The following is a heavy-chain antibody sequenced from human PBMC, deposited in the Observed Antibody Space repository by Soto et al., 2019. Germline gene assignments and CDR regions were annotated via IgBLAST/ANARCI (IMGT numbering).Heavy chain of an antibody. CDR1: GGTFSSYA. Sequence: SVKVSCKASGGTFSSYAISWVRQAPGQGLEWMGGIIPIFGTANYAQKFQGRVTITADESTSTAYMELSSVTAADTAVYYCARLIRETYPGVRGKLYYFDYWGQGTLVTVSS. CDR3: ARLIRETYPGVRGKLYYFDY. J-gene: IGHJ4*02. CDR2: IIPIFGTA. D-gene: IGHD2-2*02. V-gene: IGHV1-69*13.